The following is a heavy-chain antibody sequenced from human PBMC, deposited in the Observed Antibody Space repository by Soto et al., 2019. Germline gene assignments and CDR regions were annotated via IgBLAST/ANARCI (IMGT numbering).Heavy chain of an antibody. D-gene: IGHD2-15*01. CDR3: AKGQGVVAATLYY. CDR1: GFTFSSYA. CDR2: ISGSGGST. Sequence: GGSLRLSCAASGFTFSSYAVSWVRQAPGKGLEWVSAISGSGGSTYYADSVKGRLTISRDNSKNTLYLQMNSLRAEDTAVYYCAKGQGVVAATLYYWGQGTLVTVSS. J-gene: IGHJ4*02. V-gene: IGHV3-23*01.